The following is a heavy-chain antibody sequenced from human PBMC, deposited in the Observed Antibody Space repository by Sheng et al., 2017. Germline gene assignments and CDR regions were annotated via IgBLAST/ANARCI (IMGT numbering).Heavy chain of an antibody. CDR1: GIAFSRFP. D-gene: IGHD6-6*01. J-gene: IGHJ4*02. V-gene: IGHV3-30*14. CDR3: ARPYSTLSRYLDS. Sequence: VQLVESGGGVVQPGRSLRLSCAASGIAFSRFPMHWVRQAPGKGLEYVAFISSDGNIKYYADSVKGRFTISRDNSENTLYLQMDSVRSEDTAVYYCARPYSTLSRYLDSWGQGTLVTVSS. CDR2: ISSDGNIK.